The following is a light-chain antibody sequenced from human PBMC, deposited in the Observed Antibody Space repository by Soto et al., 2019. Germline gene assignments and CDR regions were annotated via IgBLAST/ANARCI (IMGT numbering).Light chain of an antibody. CDR1: TGAVTSSHY. CDR3: LPSYYGVWV. V-gene: IGLV7-46*01. Sequence: QTVVTQEPSLTVSPGGTVTLTCASSTGAVTSSHYPYWFQQKRGQAPRTLIYDASNKHSWTPARFSGSLLGGKAALTLSGAQPEDEADYYCLPSYYGVWVFGGGTKLTVL. J-gene: IGLJ3*02. CDR2: DAS.